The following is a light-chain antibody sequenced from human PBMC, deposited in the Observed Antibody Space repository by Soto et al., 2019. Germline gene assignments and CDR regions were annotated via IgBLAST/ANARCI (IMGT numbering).Light chain of an antibody. CDR3: AAWDDSLNADYV. CDR2: YDD. CDR1: SSNIGNNA. Sequence: QSVLTQPPSVSESPRQRVTISCSGSSSNIGNNAVNWYQQLPGKAPKLLIYYDDLLPSGVSDRFSGSKSGTSASLAISGLQYEDEADYYCAAWDDSLNADYVFGTGTKLTVL. J-gene: IGLJ1*01. V-gene: IGLV1-36*01.